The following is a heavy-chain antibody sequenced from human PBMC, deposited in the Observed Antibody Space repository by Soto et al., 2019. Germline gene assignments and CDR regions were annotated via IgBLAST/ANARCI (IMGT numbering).Heavy chain of an antibody. V-gene: IGHV4-34*01. CDR1: GGSFSGYY. CDR3: ARGRRGHCTNGVCYRSQNWYSDL. CDR2: INHSGST. D-gene: IGHD2-8*01. Sequence: SETLSLTCAVYGGSFSGYYWSGIRQPPGKGLEWIGEINHSGSTNYNPSLKSRVTISVDTSKNQFSLKLSSVTAADTAVYYCARGRRGHCTNGVCYRSQNWYSDLWGRGTLVTVSS. J-gene: IGHJ2*01.